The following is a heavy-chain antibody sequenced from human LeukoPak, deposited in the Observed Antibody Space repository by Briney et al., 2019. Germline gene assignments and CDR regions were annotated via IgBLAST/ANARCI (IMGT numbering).Heavy chain of an antibody. CDR1: GFTVSSNY. CDR2: IYSGGST. V-gene: IGHV3-66*01. Sequence: GGSLRLSCAASGFTVSSNYMSWDRQAPGKGLEWVSVIYSGGSTYYADSVKGRFTISRDNSKNTLYLQMNSLRAEDTAVYYCARVALAAAYYFDYWGQGTLVTVSS. CDR3: ARVALAAAYYFDY. D-gene: IGHD6-13*01. J-gene: IGHJ4*02.